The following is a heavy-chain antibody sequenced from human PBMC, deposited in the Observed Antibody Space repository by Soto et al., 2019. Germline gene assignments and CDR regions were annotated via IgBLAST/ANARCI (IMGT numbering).Heavy chain of an antibody. Sequence: SLKISCTASGFTFKNFAMHWVRQAPGKGLEWVSGISWNSGSINYAASVKGRFTVSRDNARNSLFLQMHSLTSEDSAVYYCTKGPTTTDWFHPWGQGTQVTVSS. V-gene: IGHV3-9*01. CDR3: TKGPTTTDWFHP. D-gene: IGHD1-1*01. J-gene: IGHJ5*02. CDR2: ISWNSGSI. CDR1: GFTFKNFA.